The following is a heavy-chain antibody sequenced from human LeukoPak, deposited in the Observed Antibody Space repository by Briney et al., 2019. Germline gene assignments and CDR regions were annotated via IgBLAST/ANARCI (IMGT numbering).Heavy chain of an antibody. CDR3: ASTYCSSTSCQTGGSYYYYYMDV. J-gene: IGHJ6*03. D-gene: IGHD2-2*01. CDR1: GVSISSYY. Sequence: SETLTLTCTVSGVSISSYYWSWIRQPPGKGLEWIGYIYTSGSTNYNPSLKSRVTISVDTSKNQFSLKLSSVTAADTAVYYCASTYCSSTSCQTGGSYYYYYMDVWGKGTTVTVSS. V-gene: IGHV4-4*09. CDR2: IYTSGST.